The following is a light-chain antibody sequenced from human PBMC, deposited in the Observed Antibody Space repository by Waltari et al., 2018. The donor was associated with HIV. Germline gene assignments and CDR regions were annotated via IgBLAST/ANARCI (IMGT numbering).Light chain of an antibody. CDR2: DVN. CDR1: SSDVGEYNY. V-gene: IGLV2-11*02. Sequence: QSALTQPRSVSGSPGQSVTISCTGTSSDVGEYNYVSWYQQHPGKAPKLMILDVNKRPSGVPGRFSGCKSGNTASLTISGLQAEDEADYYCCSYADDYTWVFGGGTKLTVL. CDR3: CSYADDYTWV. J-gene: IGLJ3*02.